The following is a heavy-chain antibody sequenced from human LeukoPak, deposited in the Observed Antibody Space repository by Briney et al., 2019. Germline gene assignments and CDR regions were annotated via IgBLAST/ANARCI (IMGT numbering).Heavy chain of an antibody. V-gene: IGHV6-1*01. Sequence: SQTLSLTCAISGDSVSSNSAAWNWIRQSPSRGLEWLGRTYYRSKWYNDYAVSVKSRITINPDTSKNQFSLQLNSVTPEDTAVYYCARGSFARITMVRGVTSIYYYYYYMDVWGKGTTVTVSS. D-gene: IGHD3-10*01. CDR3: ARGSFARITMVRGVTSIYYYYYYMDV. J-gene: IGHJ6*03. CDR1: GDSVSSNSAA. CDR2: TYYRSKWYN.